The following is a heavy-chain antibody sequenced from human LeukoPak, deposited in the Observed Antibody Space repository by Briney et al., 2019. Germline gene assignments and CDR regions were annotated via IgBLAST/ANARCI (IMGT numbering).Heavy chain of an antibody. CDR1: VFTFSTNA. J-gene: IGHJ5*02. Sequence: GGSLTLSCAASVFTFSTNAMIWVRQAPGKGVEGVSGMRRSWSSTFYAVSVKGQFTISRDNSKNTLYLQMNSLRGEDTAVYYCAKTGSTVTALNWFDLWGQGTLVTVSS. CDR3: AKTGSTVTALNWFDL. D-gene: IGHD4-17*01. V-gene: IGHV3-23*01. CDR2: MRRSWSST.